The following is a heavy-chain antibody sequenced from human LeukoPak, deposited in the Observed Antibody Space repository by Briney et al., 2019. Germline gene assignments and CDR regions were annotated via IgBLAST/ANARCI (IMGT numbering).Heavy chain of an antibody. D-gene: IGHD2-15*01. J-gene: IGHJ6*02. CDR1: GFTFSSYN. Sequence: PGGSLRLSCAASGFTFSSYNINWVRQAPGKGLEWVSSISSSSTYVYYADSVKGRFTISRDNAKNSLYLQMSSLRAADTAVYYCAREGIVVVVTALYGMDVWGQGTTVTVSS. CDR2: ISSSSTYV. V-gene: IGHV3-21*01. CDR3: AREGIVVVVTALYGMDV.